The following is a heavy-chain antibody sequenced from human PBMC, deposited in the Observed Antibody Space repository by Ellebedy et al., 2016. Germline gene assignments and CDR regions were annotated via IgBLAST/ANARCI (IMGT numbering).Heavy chain of an antibody. Sequence: GGSLRLSXAASGFTFSSYAMSWVRQAPGKGLEWVSAISGSGGSTYYADSVKGRFTISRDNSKNTLYLQMNSLRAEDTAVYYCAKALNSGYELLFDYWGQGTLVTVSS. D-gene: IGHD5-12*01. CDR1: GFTFSSYA. V-gene: IGHV3-23*01. J-gene: IGHJ4*02. CDR2: ISGSGGST. CDR3: AKALNSGYELLFDY.